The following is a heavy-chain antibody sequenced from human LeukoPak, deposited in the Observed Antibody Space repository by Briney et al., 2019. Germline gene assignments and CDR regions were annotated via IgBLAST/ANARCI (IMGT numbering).Heavy chain of an antibody. CDR1: GFTFSSYA. V-gene: IGHV3-23*01. CDR2: ISDSGDYT. CDR3: AKDTSIGKYCTNGVCSPFDY. J-gene: IGHJ4*02. D-gene: IGHD2-8*01. Sequence: PGGSLRLSCAGSGFTFSSYAMSWVRQAPGQGLEWVSVISDSGDYTSYADSVRGRFPISRDNSRNTLYLQMIILRPEDTAVYYCAKDTSIGKYCTNGVCSPFDYWGQGTLVTVSS.